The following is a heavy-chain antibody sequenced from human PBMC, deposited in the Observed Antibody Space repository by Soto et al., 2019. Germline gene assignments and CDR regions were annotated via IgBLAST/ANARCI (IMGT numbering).Heavy chain of an antibody. CDR2: IYYSGST. J-gene: IGHJ4*02. V-gene: IGHV4-39*01. Sequence: PSETLSLTCTVSGGSISSSSYYWGWIRQPPGKGLEWIGSIYYSGSTYYNPSLKSRVTISVDTSKNQFSLKLSSVTAADTAVYYCAGGQMYYFDYWGQGTLVTV. D-gene: IGHD3-16*01. CDR1: GGSISSSSYY. CDR3: AGGQMYYFDY.